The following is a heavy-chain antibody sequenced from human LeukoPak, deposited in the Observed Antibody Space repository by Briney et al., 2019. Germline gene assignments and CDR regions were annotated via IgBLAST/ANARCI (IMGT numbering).Heavy chain of an antibody. Sequence: PGGSLRLSCAASGFTFNSYTMNWVRQAPGKGLEWVSSISSSSSRSSYIYYADSVKGRFTISRDNAKNSLYLQMNSLRAEDTAVYYCAREWYGGNSVKFGWGQGTLVTVSS. D-gene: IGHD4-23*01. CDR1: GFTFNSYT. V-gene: IGHV3-21*01. CDR3: AREWYGGNSVKFG. J-gene: IGHJ4*02. CDR2: ISSSSSRSSYI.